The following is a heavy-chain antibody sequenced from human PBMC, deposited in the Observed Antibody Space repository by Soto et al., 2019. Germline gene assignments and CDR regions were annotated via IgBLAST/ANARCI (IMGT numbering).Heavy chain of an antibody. CDR2: IYYSGST. D-gene: IGHD2-2*01. CDR1: GGSISSYY. CDR3: ARVYCSSTRCSFEY. J-gene: IGHJ4*02. V-gene: IGHV4-59*01. Sequence: WETLSLTCTVSGGSISSYYWSWIRQPPGKGLEWIGYIYYSGSTNYNPSLKSRVTISVDTSKNQFSLKLSSVTAADTAVYYCARVYCSSTRCSFEYWGQGTLVTVSS.